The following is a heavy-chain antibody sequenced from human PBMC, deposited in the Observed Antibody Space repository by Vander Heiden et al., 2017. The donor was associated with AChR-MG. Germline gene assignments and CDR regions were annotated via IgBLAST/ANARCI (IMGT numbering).Heavy chain of an antibody. Sequence: QVQLQQWGAGLLKPSETLSLTCAVYGGSFSGYYWSWLRQPPGKGLEWIGEINHSGSTNYNPSLKSRVTISVDTSKNQFSLKLSSVTAADTAVYYCARGNTIAAAGTLHYYYYMDVWGKGTTVTVSS. J-gene: IGHJ6*03. V-gene: IGHV4-34*01. CDR2: INHSGST. CDR3: ARGNTIAAAGTLHYYYYMDV. D-gene: IGHD6-13*01. CDR1: GGSFSGYY.